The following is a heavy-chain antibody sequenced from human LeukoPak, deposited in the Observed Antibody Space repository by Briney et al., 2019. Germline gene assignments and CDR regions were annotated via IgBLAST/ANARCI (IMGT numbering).Heavy chain of an antibody. V-gene: IGHV4-34*01. CDR2: INHSGST. D-gene: IGHD1-1*01. CDR1: GGSFSVYY. Sequence: PSETLSLTCAVYGGSFSVYYWSWIRQPPGKGLEWIGEINHSGSTNYNPSLKSRVTISVDTSKNQFSLKLSSVTAADTAVYYCARVNWTVDYWGQGTLVTVSS. CDR3: ARVNWTVDY. J-gene: IGHJ4*02.